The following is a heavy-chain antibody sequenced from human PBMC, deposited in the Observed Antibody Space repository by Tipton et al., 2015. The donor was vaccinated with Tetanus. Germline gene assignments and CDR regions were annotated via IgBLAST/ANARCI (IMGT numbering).Heavy chain of an antibody. V-gene: IGHV4-59*01. CDR3: ARTSGYLYSNH. CDR2: IDYFGTT. CDR1: GGSISTYH. Sequence: TLSLTCTVSGGSISTYHWNWIRQSPGKGLEWIGYIDYFGTTKYNPSLKSRVAMSVDTSKNQLSLKLSSVTSADTAVYHCARTSGYLYSNHWGQGTLVTVSS. J-gene: IGHJ1*01. D-gene: IGHD3-3*01.